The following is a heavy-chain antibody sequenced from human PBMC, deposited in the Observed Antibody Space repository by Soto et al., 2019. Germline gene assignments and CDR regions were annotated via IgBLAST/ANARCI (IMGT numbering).Heavy chain of an antibody. D-gene: IGHD1-7*01. CDR2: ISGSGGST. CDR1: GFTFSSYA. V-gene: IGHV3-23*01. Sequence: GGSLRLSCAASGFTFSSYAMSWVRQAPGKGLEWVSAISGSGGSTYYADSVKGRFTISRDNSKNTLYLQMNSPRAEDTAVYYCAKGLGELPLEFDYWGQGTLVTVSS. J-gene: IGHJ4*02. CDR3: AKGLGELPLEFDY.